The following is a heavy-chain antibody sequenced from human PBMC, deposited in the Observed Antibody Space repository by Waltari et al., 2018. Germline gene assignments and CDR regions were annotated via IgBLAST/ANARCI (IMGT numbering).Heavy chain of an antibody. CDR1: GFTFSSYG. Sequence: QVQLVESGGGVVQPGRSLRLSCAASGFTFSSYGMHWVRQAPGKGLEWVAVIWYDGSNKYYADSGKGRFTISRDNSKNTLYLQMNSLRAEDTAVYYCARVGKYCGGDCYYDYWGQGTLVTVSS. J-gene: IGHJ4*02. CDR2: IWYDGSNK. D-gene: IGHD2-21*02. V-gene: IGHV3-33*01. CDR3: ARVGKYCGGDCYYDY.